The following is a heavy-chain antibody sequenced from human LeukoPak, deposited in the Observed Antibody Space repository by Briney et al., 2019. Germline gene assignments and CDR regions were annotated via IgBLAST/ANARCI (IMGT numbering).Heavy chain of an antibody. CDR3: AREGAAAGNPSQNWFDP. CDR2: IYYSGST. Sequence: SETLSLTCTVSGGSISSGSYYWSWIRQHPGEGLEWIGYIYYSGSTYYNPSLKSRVTISLDTSKNQFSLKLSSVTAADTAVYYCAREGAAAGNPSQNWFDPWGQGTLVTVSS. J-gene: IGHJ5*02. D-gene: IGHD6-13*01. CDR1: GGSISSGSYY. V-gene: IGHV4-31*03.